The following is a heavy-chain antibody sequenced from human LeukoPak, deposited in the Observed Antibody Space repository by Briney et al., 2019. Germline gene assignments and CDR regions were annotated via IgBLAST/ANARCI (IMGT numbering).Heavy chain of an antibody. CDR3: ASLRERSYYARGFDY. CDR2: IYYSGSI. J-gene: IGHJ4*02. D-gene: IGHD3-3*01. V-gene: IGHV4-39*01. CDR1: GGSISSSSYY. Sequence: PSETLSLTCTVSGGSISSSSYYWGWIRQPPGKGLEWIGSIYYSGSIYYNPSLKSRVTISVDTSKNQFSLKLSSVTAANTAVYYCASLRERSYYARGFDYWGQGTMVTVSS.